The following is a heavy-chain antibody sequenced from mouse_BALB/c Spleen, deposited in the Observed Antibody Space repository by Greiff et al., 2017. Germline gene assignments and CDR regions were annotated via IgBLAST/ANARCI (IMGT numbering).Heavy chain of an antibody. Sequence: EVQLQQSGTVLARPGASVKMSCKASGYTFTSYWMHWVKQRPGQGLEWIGAIYPGNSDTSYNQKFKGKAKLTAVTSTSTAYMELSSLTNEDSAVYYCTRDYGSSYGYFDVWGAGTTVTVSS. CDR2: IYPGNSDT. J-gene: IGHJ1*01. CDR1: GYTFTSYW. V-gene: IGHV1-5*01. D-gene: IGHD1-1*01. CDR3: TRDYGSSYGYFDV.